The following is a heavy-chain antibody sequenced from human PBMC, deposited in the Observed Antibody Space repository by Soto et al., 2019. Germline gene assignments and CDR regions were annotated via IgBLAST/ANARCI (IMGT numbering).Heavy chain of an antibody. CDR1: GYTFTGYY. V-gene: IGHV1-2*02. CDR2: VNPNTGGT. D-gene: IGHD6-6*01. CDR3: ARGGYSSSSPSDY. J-gene: IGHJ4*02. Sequence: GASVKVSCKASGYTFTGYYMHCVRQAPGQGLEWMGWVNPNTGGTNYAQKFQGRVTMTRDTSISTAYMELSRLSSDDTAVFYCARGGYSSSSPSDYWGQGTLVTVSS.